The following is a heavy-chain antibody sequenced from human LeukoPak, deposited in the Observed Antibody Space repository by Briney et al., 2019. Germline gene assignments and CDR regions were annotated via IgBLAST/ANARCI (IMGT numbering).Heavy chain of an antibody. D-gene: IGHD3-22*01. V-gene: IGHV1-18*01. CDR3: ARDAAEDYYDSSGSFDC. Sequence: ASVKVSCKASGYTFSSYGISWVRQAPGQGLEWMGWISAYNGNTNYAQKLQGRVTMTTDTSTSTAYMELRSLRSDDTAVYYCARDAAEDYYDSSGSFDCWGQGTLVTVSS. CDR1: GYTFSSYG. J-gene: IGHJ4*02. CDR2: ISAYNGNT.